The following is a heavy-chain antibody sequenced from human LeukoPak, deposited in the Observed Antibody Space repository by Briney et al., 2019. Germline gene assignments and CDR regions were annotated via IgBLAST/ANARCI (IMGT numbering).Heavy chain of an antibody. V-gene: IGHV1-8*01. Sequence: GAPVKVSCKASGYTFTSYDINWVRQATGQGLEWMGWMNPNSGNTGYAQKFQGRVTMTRNTSISTAYMELSSLRSEDTAVYYCARGQVGYSYGYRDWFDPWGQGTLVTVSS. D-gene: IGHD5-18*01. CDR1: GYTFTSYD. CDR3: ARGQVGYSYGYRDWFDP. CDR2: MNPNSGNT. J-gene: IGHJ5*02.